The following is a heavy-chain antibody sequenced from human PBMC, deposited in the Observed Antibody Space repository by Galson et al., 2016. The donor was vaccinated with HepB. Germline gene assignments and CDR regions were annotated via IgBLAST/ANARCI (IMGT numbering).Heavy chain of an antibody. D-gene: IGHD3-9*01. V-gene: IGHV4-59*01. J-gene: IGHJ3*02. CDR2: IYYSGST. CDR1: GASLSSLY. CDR3: ARNRHGPPRLGDAFDI. Sequence: SETLSLTCTVSGASLSSLYWSWIRQPPGKGLEWIGNIYYSGSTNYNPSLKSRATISLDTSTRQFSLKLNSVTAADTAVYYCARNRHGPPRLGDAFDIWGHGTMVTVSS.